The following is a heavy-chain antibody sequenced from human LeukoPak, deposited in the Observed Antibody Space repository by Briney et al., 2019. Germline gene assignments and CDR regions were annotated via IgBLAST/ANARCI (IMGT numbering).Heavy chain of an antibody. D-gene: IGHD1-26*01. J-gene: IGHJ4*02. CDR2: IYYSGST. V-gene: IGHV4-59*01. CDR1: GGSISTYY. Sequence: SETLSLTCTVSGGSISTYYWSWIRQPPGKGLEWIGYIYYSGSTSYNPSLKSRVTISVDTSKNQFSLKLSSVTAADTAVYYCATTTIRLGYWGQGTLVTVSS. CDR3: ATTTIRLGY.